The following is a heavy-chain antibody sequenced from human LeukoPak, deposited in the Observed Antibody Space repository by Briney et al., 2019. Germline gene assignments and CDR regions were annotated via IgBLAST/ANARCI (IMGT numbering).Heavy chain of an antibody. CDR2: IRYDENTK. Sequence: GSLRISCKASGFPLSSYGMQWVRQAPGQGLEWVACIRYDENTKYYADSVKGRFTVSRDNSENTLFLQINSLRAEDTAVYYCAKENTRDGYRHFHYWGQGTLVTVSS. J-gene: IGHJ4*02. V-gene: IGHV3-30*02. CDR3: AKENTRDGYRHFHY. D-gene: IGHD5-24*01. CDR1: GFPLSSYG.